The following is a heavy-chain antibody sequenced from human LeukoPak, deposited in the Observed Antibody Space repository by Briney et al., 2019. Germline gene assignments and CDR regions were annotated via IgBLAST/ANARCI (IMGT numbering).Heavy chain of an antibody. D-gene: IGHD3-22*01. CDR2: INPNTGGT. CDR1: GYTFTGDY. Sequence: ASVKVSCKTSGYTFTGDYMHWVRQAPGQGLEWMGWINPNTGGTNYAQKFQGRVTMTSDTSISTAYMELSSLKSDDTAMYYCARAPMIVVVFPPRLDFWGQGTLVTVSS. J-gene: IGHJ4*02. CDR3: ARAPMIVVVFPPRLDF. V-gene: IGHV1-2*02.